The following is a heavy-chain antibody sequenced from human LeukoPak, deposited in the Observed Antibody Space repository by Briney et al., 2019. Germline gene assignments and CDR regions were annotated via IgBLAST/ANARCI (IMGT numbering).Heavy chain of an antibody. V-gene: IGHV1-69*04. D-gene: IGHD3-22*01. CDR1: GGTFSSYA. J-gene: IGHJ4*02. CDR2: IIPILGIA. CDR3: ARARVNYYDSSGYYYAKDSPYYFDY. Sequence: PRASVKVSCKASGGTFSSYAISWVRQAPGQGLEWMGRIIPILGIANYAQKFQGRVTITADKSTSTAYMELSSLRSEDTAVYYCARARVNYYDSSGYYYAKDSPYYFDYWGQGTLVTVSS.